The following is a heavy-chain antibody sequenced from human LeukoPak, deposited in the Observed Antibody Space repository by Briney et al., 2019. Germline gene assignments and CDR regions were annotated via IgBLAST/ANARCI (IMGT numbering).Heavy chain of an antibody. CDR3: ARGFSDSSGVFDY. CDR1: GFTFSTYG. Sequence: PGGSLRLSCAASGFTFSTYGMHWVRQAPGKGLEWVAVIWYDGSKKYYADSMKGRFTISRDNSKNTLYLQMNSLRAEDTAIYYCARGFSDSSGVFDYWGQGTQVIVSS. D-gene: IGHD3-22*01. J-gene: IGHJ4*02. CDR2: IWYDGSKK. V-gene: IGHV3-33*01.